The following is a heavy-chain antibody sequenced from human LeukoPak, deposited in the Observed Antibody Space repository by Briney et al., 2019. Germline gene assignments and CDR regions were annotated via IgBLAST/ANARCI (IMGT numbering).Heavy chain of an antibody. CDR2: ISAYNGNT. CDR3: ARRSDYYDSSGYLGY. Sequence: GASVKVSCKASGYTFTSYGISWVRQAPGQGLEWMGWISAYNGNTNYAQKLQGRVTMTTDTSTSTAYMELRSLRSDDTAVYYCARRSDYYDSSGYLGYWGQGTLVTVSS. CDR1: GYTFTSYG. J-gene: IGHJ4*02. D-gene: IGHD3-22*01. V-gene: IGHV1-18*01.